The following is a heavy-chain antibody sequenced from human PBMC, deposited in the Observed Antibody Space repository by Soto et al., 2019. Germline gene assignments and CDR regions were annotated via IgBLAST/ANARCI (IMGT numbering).Heavy chain of an antibody. D-gene: IGHD1-26*01. V-gene: IGHV4-59*01. CDR3: ERDLGAYRGSYYFDY. J-gene: IGHJ4*02. CDR2: IYYSGST. Sequence: SETLSLTCTVSCGSISSYYWSWIRQPPGKGLEWIGYIYYSGSTNYNPSLMSRVTISVDTSKNQFSLKLSSLTAAATPASSCERDLGAYRGSYYFDYWGVRPLVTV. CDR1: CGSISSYY.